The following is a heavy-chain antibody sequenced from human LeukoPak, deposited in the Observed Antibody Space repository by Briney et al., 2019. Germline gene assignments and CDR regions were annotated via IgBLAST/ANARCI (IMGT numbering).Heavy chain of an antibody. CDR1: GYTLTELS. CDR3: ATGQAWSDAFDI. Sequence: ASVKVSCKVPGYTLTELSMHWVRQAPGKGLEWMGGFDPEDGETIYAQKFQGRVTMTEDTSTDTAYMELSSLRSEDTAVYYCATGQAWSDAFDIWGQGTMVTVSS. J-gene: IGHJ3*02. V-gene: IGHV1-24*01. D-gene: IGHD2-15*01. CDR2: FDPEDGET.